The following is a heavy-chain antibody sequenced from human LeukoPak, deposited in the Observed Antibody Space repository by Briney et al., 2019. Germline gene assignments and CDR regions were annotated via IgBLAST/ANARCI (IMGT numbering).Heavy chain of an antibody. CDR3: ARALSRYFDY. D-gene: IGHD5/OR15-5a*01. Sequence: SQTLSLTCAISGDSVSSNSATWNWIRQSPSRGLEWLGRTYYRSKWYNEYAVSVKSRIAFNPDTSKSQFSLQLNSVTPEDTAVYYCARALSRYFDYWGQGTLVAVSS. CDR2: TYYRSKWYN. V-gene: IGHV6-1*01. J-gene: IGHJ4*02. CDR1: GDSVSSNSAT.